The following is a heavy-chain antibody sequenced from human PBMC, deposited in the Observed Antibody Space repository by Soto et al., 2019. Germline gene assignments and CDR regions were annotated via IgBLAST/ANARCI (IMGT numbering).Heavy chain of an antibody. J-gene: IGHJ5*02. CDR1: GVDISTYY. D-gene: IGHD3-3*01. Sequence: QVQLQESGPGLVKPSETLSLTCTVSGVDISTYYWTWIRQPAGKGLEWIGRIYSSGSTKYNPSLKSRVTMSLATSKNQFSLRLSSVTAADTAVYYCARGQRFSDWFDPWGQGTLVTVSS. CDR3: ARGQRFSDWFDP. V-gene: IGHV4-4*07. CDR2: IYSSGST.